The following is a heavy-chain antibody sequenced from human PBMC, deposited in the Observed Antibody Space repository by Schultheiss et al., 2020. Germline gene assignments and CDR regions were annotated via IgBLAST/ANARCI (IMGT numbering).Heavy chain of an antibody. V-gene: IGHV1-69*13. Sequence: SVKVSCKASGGTFSSYAISWVRQAPGQGLEWMGGIIPIFGTANYAQKFQGRVTITADESTSTAYMELSSLRSEDTAMYYCAKGRSLRSGSRYYGMDVWGQGTLVTVCS. CDR3: AKGRSLRSGSRYYGMDV. CDR1: GGTFSSYA. J-gene: IGHJ6*02. CDR2: IIPIFGTA. D-gene: IGHD3-10*01.